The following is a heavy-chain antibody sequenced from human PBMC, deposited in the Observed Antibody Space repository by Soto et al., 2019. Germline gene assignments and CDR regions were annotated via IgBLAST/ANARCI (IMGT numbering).Heavy chain of an antibody. Sequence: GGSLRLSCPASGFTFSSYAMSWVRQGPGKGLEWVSAISGSGGSTYYADSVKGRFTISRDNSKNTLYLQMNSLRAEDTAVYYCAKDPVGYCTNGVCSNWFDPWGQGTLVTVSS. CDR3: AKDPVGYCTNGVCSNWFDP. D-gene: IGHD2-8*01. V-gene: IGHV3-23*01. CDR2: ISGSGGST. CDR1: GFTFSSYA. J-gene: IGHJ5*02.